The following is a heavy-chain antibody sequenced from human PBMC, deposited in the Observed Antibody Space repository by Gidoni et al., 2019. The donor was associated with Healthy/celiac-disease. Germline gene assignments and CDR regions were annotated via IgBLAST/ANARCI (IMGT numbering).Heavy chain of an antibody. CDR2: IWYDGSNK. CDR1: GCTFSSYG. J-gene: IGHJ6*02. Sequence: QVQLVESGGGVVQPGRSLRLSCAASGCTFSSYGMHCVRQAPGKGLEWVAVIWYDGSNKYYADSVKGRFTISRDNSKNTLYLQMNSLRAEDTAVYYCARDMAYYDFWSAHMGYYYYGMDVWGQGTTVTVSS. D-gene: IGHD3-3*01. CDR3: ARDMAYYDFWSAHMGYYYYGMDV. V-gene: IGHV3-33*01.